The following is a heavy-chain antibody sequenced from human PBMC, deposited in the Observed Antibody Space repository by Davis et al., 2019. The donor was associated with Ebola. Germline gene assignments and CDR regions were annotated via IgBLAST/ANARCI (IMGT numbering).Heavy chain of an antibody. CDR1: GDSVSSNSGA. V-gene: IGHV6-1*01. J-gene: IGHJ6*04. CDR2: TYYNSKWYS. CDR3: ARGWFRGGMDV. D-gene: IGHD3-10*01. Sequence: SCDISGDSVSSNSGAWNWIRQSPSRGLEWLGRTYYNSKWYSDYAVSVKSRITINPDTSKNQFSLPLNSVTPEDTALYYCARGWFRGGMDVWGEGTTVTVSS.